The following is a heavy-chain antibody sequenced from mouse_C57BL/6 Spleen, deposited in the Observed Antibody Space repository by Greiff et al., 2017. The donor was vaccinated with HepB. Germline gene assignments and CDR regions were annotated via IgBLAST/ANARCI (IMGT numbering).Heavy chain of an antibody. CDR3: GRGLLRRGAMDY. CDR2: IWSGGST. V-gene: IGHV2-4*01. Sequence: VQLQQSGPGLVQPSQSLSITCTVSGFSLTSYGVHWVRQPPGKGLEWLGVIWSGGSTDYNAAFISRLSISKDNSKSQVFFKMNSLQADDTAIYYCGRGLLRRGAMDYWGQGTSVTVSS. D-gene: IGHD1-1*01. CDR1: GFSLTSYG. J-gene: IGHJ4*01.